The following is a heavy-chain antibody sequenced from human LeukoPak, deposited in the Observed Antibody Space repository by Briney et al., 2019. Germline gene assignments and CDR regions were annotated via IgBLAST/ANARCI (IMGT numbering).Heavy chain of an antibody. CDR3: ARVFGGLSGTYYFDY. J-gene: IGHJ4*02. D-gene: IGHD2-8*02. CDR2: INPSGGST. CDR1: GYTFTSYY. Sequence: ASVKVSCKASGYTFTSYYMHWVRQPPGQGLEWMGIINPSGGSTSYAQKFQGRVTMTRDMSTSTVYMELRSLRSDDTAVYYCARVFGGLSGTYYFDYWGQGTLVTVSS. V-gene: IGHV1-46*01.